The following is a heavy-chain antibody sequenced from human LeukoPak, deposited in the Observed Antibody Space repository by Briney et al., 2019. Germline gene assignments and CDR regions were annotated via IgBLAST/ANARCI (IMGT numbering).Heavy chain of an antibody. CDR2: IYSGGDT. CDR1: GFIVSSKY. J-gene: IGHJ4*02. CDR3: ARDPGYTSSDY. D-gene: IGHD6-13*01. V-gene: IGHV3-66*01. Sequence: GGSLRLSCAASGFIVSSKYMTWVRQAPGKGLEWVSVIYSGGDTYYADSVKGRFTISRDNSKNTLYLQMNSLRVEDTAVYYCARDPGYTSSDYWGQGTLVTVSS.